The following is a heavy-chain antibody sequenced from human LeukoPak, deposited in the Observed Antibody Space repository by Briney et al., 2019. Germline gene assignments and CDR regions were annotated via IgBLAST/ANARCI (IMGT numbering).Heavy chain of an antibody. CDR2: IHDSGST. CDR1: GGSFSAYY. D-gene: IGHD2-21*01. CDR3: ATYGDGLRVDY. Sequence: RPSETLSLTCAVYGGSFSAYYWSWVRQPPGKGLEWIGYIHDSGSTNYNPSLKSRVTMSLDTSKNHFSLILSSVTASDTAVYYCATYGDGLRVDYWGQGTLVTVSS. J-gene: IGHJ4*02. V-gene: IGHV4-59*08.